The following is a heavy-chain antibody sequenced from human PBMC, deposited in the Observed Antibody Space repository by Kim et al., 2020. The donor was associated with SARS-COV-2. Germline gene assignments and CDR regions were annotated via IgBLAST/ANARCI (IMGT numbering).Heavy chain of an antibody. Sequence: YYNPSLKSRLTISVGTSKNQFSLRLSSVTAADTAVYYCASLVATIYYFDYWGQGTLVTVSS. D-gene: IGHD5-12*01. CDR3: ASLVATIYYFDY. J-gene: IGHJ4*02. V-gene: IGHV4-39*01.